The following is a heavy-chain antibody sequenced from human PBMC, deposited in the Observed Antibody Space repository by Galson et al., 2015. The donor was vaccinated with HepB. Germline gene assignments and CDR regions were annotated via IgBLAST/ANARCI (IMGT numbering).Heavy chain of an antibody. CDR2: IWYGGSNK. CDR3: AREFDYGGNSALDC. V-gene: IGHV3-33*01. Sequence: SLRLSCAASGFTFSSYGMHWVRQAPGKGLEWVAVIWYGGSNKYYADSVKGRFTISRDNSKNTLYLQMNSLRAEDTAVYYCAREFDYGGNSALDCWGQGTLVTVSS. CDR1: GFTFSSYG. J-gene: IGHJ4*02. D-gene: IGHD4-23*01.